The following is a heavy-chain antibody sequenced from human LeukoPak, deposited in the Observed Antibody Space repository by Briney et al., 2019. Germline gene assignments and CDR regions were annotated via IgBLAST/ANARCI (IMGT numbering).Heavy chain of an antibody. CDR3: ARESFFASDM. CDR1: GFPFSSYS. CDR2: ISGGSDTI. J-gene: IGHJ3*02. V-gene: IGHV3-48*02. Sequence: PGGSLRLSCAVSGFPFSSYSMNWGRQAPGKGLEWISYISGGSDTITYSGSVKGRFTISRDNAENSLYLQMNSLRDEDTAVYYCARESFFASDMWGRGTLVTVSP.